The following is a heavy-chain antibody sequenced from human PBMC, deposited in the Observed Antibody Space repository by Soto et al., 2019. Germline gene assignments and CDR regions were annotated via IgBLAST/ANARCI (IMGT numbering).Heavy chain of an antibody. CDR1: GYTFPDYG. Sequence: QVQLVQSGAEVKKPGASVKVSCKASGYTFPDYGFTWVRQAPGQGLERMGRVNTYKGNTNYANNVQGTVTMNTDTSTSTADMELRGLRSDVTALYYCARERWKYVDYGGQGTLVAVSS. V-gene: IGHV1-18*01. CDR2: VNTYKGNT. D-gene: IGHD1-1*01. CDR3: ARERWKYVDY. J-gene: IGHJ4*02.